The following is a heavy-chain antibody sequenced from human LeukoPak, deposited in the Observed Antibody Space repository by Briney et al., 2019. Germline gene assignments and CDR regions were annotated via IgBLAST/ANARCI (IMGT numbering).Heavy chain of an antibody. CDR1: GYTFSGYY. CDR2: INPNSGGT. V-gene: IGHV1-2*02. J-gene: IGHJ4*02. Sequence: ASVKVSCKASGYTFSGYYIHWVRQAPGQGLAWMGWINPNSGGTNYAQRFQGRVTMTRDTSISTAYMDLSRLRPDDTAVYYCARGAHAYTSIDDYWGQGTLVTVSS. CDR3: ARGAHAYTSIDDY. D-gene: IGHD5-24*01.